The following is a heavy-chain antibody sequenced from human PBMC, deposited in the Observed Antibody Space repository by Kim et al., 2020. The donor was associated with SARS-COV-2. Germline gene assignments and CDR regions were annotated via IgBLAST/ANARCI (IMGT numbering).Heavy chain of an antibody. Sequence: GGTTDDAPPVNGRFTISRDGSINTLFLQMNSLKTEDTAVYYCTRDDCFDPWGQGTMVTVSS. V-gene: IGHV3-15*01. CDR3: TRDDCFDP. J-gene: IGHJ5*02. CDR2: GGTT.